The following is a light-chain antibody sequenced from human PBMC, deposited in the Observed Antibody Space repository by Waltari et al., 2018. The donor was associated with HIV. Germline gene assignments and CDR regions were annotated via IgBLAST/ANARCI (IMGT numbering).Light chain of an antibody. CDR3: SAYTSTTTVI. J-gene: IGLJ2*01. V-gene: IGLV2-14*01. CDR2: EVS. CDR1: SSDVGSYDS. Sequence: QSALTQPASVSGAPGQSITISCTGTSSDVGSYDSVSWYQQHPGKAPKLMICEVSHRPSGVSDRFSGSKSGNTASLTISGLLTDDEADYYCSAYTSTTTVIFGGGTKVTVL.